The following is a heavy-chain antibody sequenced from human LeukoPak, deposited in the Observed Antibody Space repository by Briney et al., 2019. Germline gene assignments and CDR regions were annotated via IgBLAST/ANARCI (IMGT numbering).Heavy chain of an antibody. CDR2: IYYSGST. Sequence: GSLRLSCAASGFTFSSYAMHWVRQPPGKGLEWIGSIYYSGSTYYNPSLKSRVTISVDTSKNQFSLKLSSVTAADTAVYYCARHVHDSSGYYNDARNWFDPWGQGTLVTVSS. CDR3: ARHVHDSSGYYNDARNWFDP. V-gene: IGHV4-39*01. J-gene: IGHJ5*02. D-gene: IGHD3-22*01. CDR1: GFTFSSYAMH.